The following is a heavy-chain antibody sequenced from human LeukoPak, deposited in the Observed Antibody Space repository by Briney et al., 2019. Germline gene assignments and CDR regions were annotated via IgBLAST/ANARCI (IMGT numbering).Heavy chain of an antibody. D-gene: IGHD1-26*01. CDR1: GGSISSGGYY. CDR3: ARALGSYGARFDY. Sequence: TLSLTCAVSGGSISSGGYYWSWIRQHPGKGLEWIGYIYYSGSTYYNPSLKSRVTISVDTSKNQFSLKLSPVTAADTAVYYCARALGSYGARFDYWGQGTLVTVSS. CDR2: IYYSGST. J-gene: IGHJ4*02. V-gene: IGHV4-31*11.